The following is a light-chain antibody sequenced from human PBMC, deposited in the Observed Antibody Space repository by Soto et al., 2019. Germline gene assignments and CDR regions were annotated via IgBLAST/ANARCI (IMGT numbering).Light chain of an antibody. CDR3: IHHNSYPPLT. CDR2: AAS. Sequence: DIQMTQSPSSLSASVGDRVTITCRASQGIRNDLGWYQQKQGKAPKRLIYAASSLQSGVPSKFSSSRSVTAFPLDISSLQPKDVSTVYCIHHNSYPPLTFGGGTKVEIK. J-gene: IGKJ4*02. V-gene: IGKV1-17*01. CDR1: QGIRND.